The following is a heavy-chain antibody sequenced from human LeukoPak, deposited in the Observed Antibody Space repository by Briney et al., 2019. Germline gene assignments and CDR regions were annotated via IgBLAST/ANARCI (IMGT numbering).Heavy chain of an antibody. CDR3: ARDCNIWVYDFWSGYRSPNFDY. CDR1: GGSISSSSYY. J-gene: IGHJ4*02. D-gene: IGHD3-3*01. V-gene: IGHV4-39*07. CDR2: IYYSGST. Sequence: PSETLSLTCTVSGGSISSSSYYWGWIRQPPGKGLEWIGGIYYSGSTYYNPSLKSRVTVSVDTSKNQFSLKLSSVTAADTAVYYCARDCNIWVYDFWSGYRSPNFDYWGQGTLVTVSS.